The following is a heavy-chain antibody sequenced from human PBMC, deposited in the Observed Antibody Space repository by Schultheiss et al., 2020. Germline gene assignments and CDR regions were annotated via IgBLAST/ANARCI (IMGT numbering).Heavy chain of an antibody. CDR2: ISSSNTI. CDR3: AKDGGQHLNYHYGLDL. D-gene: IGHD6-13*01. Sequence: GGSLRLSCAASGFTFSDYYMNWVRQAPGKGLEWVSSISSSNTIYYADSMKGRFTISRDNAKNSLYLQMNSLRADDTAVYYCAKDGGQHLNYHYGLDLWGQGTTVNGYS. CDR1: GFTFSDYY. J-gene: IGHJ6*02. V-gene: IGHV3-69-1*01.